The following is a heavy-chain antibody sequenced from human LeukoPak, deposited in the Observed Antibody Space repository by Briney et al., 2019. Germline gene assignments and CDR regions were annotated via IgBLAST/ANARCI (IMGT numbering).Heavy chain of an antibody. V-gene: IGHV4-39*07. J-gene: IGHJ4*02. CDR2: IYYSEST. CDR1: GGSISSYY. CDR3: AVPCSSTSCYDY. Sequence: SETLSLTCTVSGGSISSYYWGWIRQPPGKGPEWIGSIYYSESTYYNPSLKSRVTISVDTSKNQFSLKLSSVTAADTAVYYCAVPCSSTSCYDYWGQGTLVTVSS. D-gene: IGHD2-2*01.